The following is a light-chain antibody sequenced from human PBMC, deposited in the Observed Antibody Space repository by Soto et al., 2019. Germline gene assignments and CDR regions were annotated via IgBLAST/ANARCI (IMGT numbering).Light chain of an antibody. CDR1: QSISTY. CDR3: QQTYTTPSIT. CDR2: AAS. V-gene: IGKV1-39*01. J-gene: IGKJ5*01. Sequence: DIQKTQSPSSLSASVGDRLTITCRASQSISTYLNWYQQKPGKAPYLLIYAASTLESGVPSRFSGSGAGTDFTLTISSLQPEDFATYYCQQTYTTPSITFGQGTRLDIK.